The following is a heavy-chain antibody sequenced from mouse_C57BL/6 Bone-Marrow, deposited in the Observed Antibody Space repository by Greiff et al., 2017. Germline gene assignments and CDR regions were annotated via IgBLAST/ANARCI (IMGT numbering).Heavy chain of an antibody. Sequence: VQLKESGPELVKPGASVKISCKASGYSFTDYNMNWVKQSNGKSLEWIGVINPNYGTTRYNQKFKGKATLTVDQSSSTAYMQLNSLTSEDAAVYYCARSKGEAWFAYWGQGTLVTVSA. V-gene: IGHV1-39*01. J-gene: IGHJ3*01. CDR3: ARSKGEAWFAY. CDR2: INPNYGTT. CDR1: GYSFTDYN.